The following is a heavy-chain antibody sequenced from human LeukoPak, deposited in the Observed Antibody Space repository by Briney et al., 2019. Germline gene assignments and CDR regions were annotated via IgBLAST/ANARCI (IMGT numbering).Heavy chain of an antibody. J-gene: IGHJ4*02. CDR1: GGSISSSSYY. D-gene: IGHD5-12*01. CDR3: ARRVRVATIDY. CDR2: IHYSVTT. V-gene: IGHV4-39*01. Sequence: NPSETLSLTCTVSGGSISSSSYYWAWIRQPPGKGLEWIGSIHYSVTTFYSPSLKSRVTIPAEASTNQFSLKLSSVTAADTAVYYCARRVRVATIDYWGQGTLVTVSS.